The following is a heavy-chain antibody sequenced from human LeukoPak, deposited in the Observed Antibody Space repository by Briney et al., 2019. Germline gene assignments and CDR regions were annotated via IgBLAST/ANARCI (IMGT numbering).Heavy chain of an antibody. CDR2: ISPGDPDT. V-gene: IGHV5-51*01. CDR1: GYSFTSYW. D-gene: IGHD4-17*01. Sequence: GESLKISCKGSGYSFTSYWIGWVRQMPGKGLEWMGIISPGDPDTRYSPSFQGQVTISADKSISTAYLQWSSLKASDTAMYYCARHGNDYGDYADAFDIWGQGTMVTVSS. CDR3: ARHGNDYGDYADAFDI. J-gene: IGHJ3*02.